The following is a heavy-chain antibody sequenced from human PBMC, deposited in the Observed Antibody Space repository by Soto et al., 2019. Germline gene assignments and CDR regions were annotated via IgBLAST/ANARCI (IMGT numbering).Heavy chain of an antibody. J-gene: IGHJ6*02. CDR3: AREYCGGDCYGMDV. CDR2: IGSDITTI. Sequence: GGSLRLSCAASAFTFSPYRMNWVRQAPGKGLEWVSFIGSDITTIYYADSVRGRFTISRDNAKNSLYLQMNSLRDEDTAVYYCAREYCGGDCYGMDVWGQGTTVTVSS. V-gene: IGHV3-48*02. D-gene: IGHD2-21*01. CDR1: AFTFSPYR.